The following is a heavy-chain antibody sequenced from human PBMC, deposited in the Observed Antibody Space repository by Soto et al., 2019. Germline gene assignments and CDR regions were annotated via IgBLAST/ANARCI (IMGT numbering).Heavy chain of an antibody. CDR3: SRRGPTYSGSASHSGFIDF. CDR2: IYYSGST. D-gene: IGHD3-10*01. CDR1: GGSISSGDYY. J-gene: IGHJ4*02. Sequence: SETLSLTCTVSGGSISSGDYYWSWIRQPPGKGLEWIGYIYYSGSTYYNPSLKSRVTISVDTSKNQFSLKLSSVTAADTAVYYCSRRGPTYSGSASHSGFIDFWGQGTLVTVSS. V-gene: IGHV4-30-4*01.